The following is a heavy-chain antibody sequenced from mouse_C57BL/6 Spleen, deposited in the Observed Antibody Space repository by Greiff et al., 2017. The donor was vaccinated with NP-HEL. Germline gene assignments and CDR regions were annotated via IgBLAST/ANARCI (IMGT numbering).Heavy chain of an antibody. J-gene: IGHJ4*01. CDR3: GLAAQATYAMDY. V-gene: IGHV1-80*01. CDR2: IYPGDGDT. Sequence: QVQLQQSGAELVKPGASVKISCKASGYAFSSYWMNWVKQRPGKGLEWIGQIYPGDGDTNYNGKFKGKATLTADKSSSTAYMQLSSLTSEDSAVYFCGLAAQATYAMDYWGQGTSVTVSS. CDR1: GYAFSSYW. D-gene: IGHD3-2*02.